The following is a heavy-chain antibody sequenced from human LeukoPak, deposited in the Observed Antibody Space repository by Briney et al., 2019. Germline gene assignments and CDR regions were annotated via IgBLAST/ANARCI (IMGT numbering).Heavy chain of an antibody. CDR3: EKSPHPTVVTATLPVNFFDS. J-gene: IGHJ5*01. D-gene: IGHD4-23*01. CDR1: GYTFTNFD. CDR2: MSPNSGNT. Sequence: ASVKVSCKASGYTFTNFDINWVRQATGQGLEWMGRMSPNSGNTVYAQKFQGRVTLTRNTSIGTAYMELSSLTSEDTAVYYCEKSPHPTVVTATLPVNFFDSWGQGTLVTVSS. V-gene: IGHV1-8*02.